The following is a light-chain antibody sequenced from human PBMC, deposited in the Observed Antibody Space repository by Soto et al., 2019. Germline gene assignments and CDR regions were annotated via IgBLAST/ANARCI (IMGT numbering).Light chain of an antibody. CDR3: QHYNNWPPWT. J-gene: IGKJ1*01. CDR2: GAS. Sequence: EIVMTQSPATLSVSPGERATLSCRASQSVSINLAWYQHKPGQAPRLLIYGASTRATGIPARFSGSGSGTEFTLTISNLQSEDFAVYYCQHYNNWPPWTFGQGTKVEIK. V-gene: IGKV3-15*01. CDR1: QSVSIN.